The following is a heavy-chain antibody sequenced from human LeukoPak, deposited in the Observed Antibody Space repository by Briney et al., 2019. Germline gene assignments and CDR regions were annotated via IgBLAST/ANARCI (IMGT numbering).Heavy chain of an antibody. CDR3: ATALLRYSSGWRYFDY. Sequence: ASVKVSCKVSGYTLTELSMHWVRQAPGKGLEWMGGFDPEDGETIYAQKFQGRVTMTEDTSTDTAYMALSSLRSEDTAVYYCATALLRYSSGWRYFDYWGQGTLVTVSS. D-gene: IGHD6-19*01. J-gene: IGHJ4*02. CDR1: GYTLTELS. V-gene: IGHV1-24*01. CDR2: FDPEDGET.